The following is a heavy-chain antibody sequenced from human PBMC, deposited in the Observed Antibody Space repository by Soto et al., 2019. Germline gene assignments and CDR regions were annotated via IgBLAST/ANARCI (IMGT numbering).Heavy chain of an antibody. V-gene: IGHV3-30*18. Sequence: PGGSLRLSCAASGFTFSSYGMHWVRQAPGKGLEWVAVISYDGSNKYYADSVKGRFTISRDNSKNSLYLQMNSLRTEDTALYYCAKDLWGAADYWGQGTLVTVSS. D-gene: IGHD1-26*01. CDR3: AKDLWGAADY. CDR1: GFTFSSYG. CDR2: ISYDGSNK. J-gene: IGHJ4*02.